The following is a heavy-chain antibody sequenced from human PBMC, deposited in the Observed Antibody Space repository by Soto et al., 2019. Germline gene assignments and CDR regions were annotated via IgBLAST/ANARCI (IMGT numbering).Heavy chain of an antibody. Sequence: QVQLVQSGAEVKKPGASVKVSCKASGYTFTGYYMHWVRQAPGQGLEWMRWINPNSGGTNYAQKFQGRVTMSRDTSIGTAYMELSRLRSDDTAVYYCARDRPDYDFWSCQPCGMDVWGQGTTVTVSS. CDR2: INPNSGGT. CDR3: ARDRPDYDFWSCQPCGMDV. V-gene: IGHV1-2*02. D-gene: IGHD3-3*01. CDR1: GYTFTGYY. J-gene: IGHJ6*02.